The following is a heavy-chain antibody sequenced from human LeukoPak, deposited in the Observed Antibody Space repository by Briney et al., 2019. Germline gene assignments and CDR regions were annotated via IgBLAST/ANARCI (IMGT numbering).Heavy chain of an antibody. CDR3: SRALKTSGYVLGWFDP. V-gene: IGHV4-34*01. CDR1: GGSFSGYY. D-gene: IGHD5-12*01. Sequence: SETLSPTCAVYGGSFSGYYWSWIRQPPGKGLEWIGEINHSGSTNYNPSLKSRVTISVDTSKNQFSLKLSSVTAADTAVYYCSRALKTSGYVLGWFDPWGQGTLVTVSS. J-gene: IGHJ5*02. CDR2: INHSGST.